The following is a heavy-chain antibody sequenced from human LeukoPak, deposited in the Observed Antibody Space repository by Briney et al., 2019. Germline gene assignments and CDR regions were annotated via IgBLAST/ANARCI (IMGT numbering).Heavy chain of an antibody. CDR2: IFHSGST. CDR3: ARKGYSYGYYFDY. D-gene: IGHD5-18*01. Sequence: SGTLSLTCAVSGGSISSTNWWSWVRQPPGKGLEWIGEIFHSGSTNYNPSLKSRVTISVDKSKNQFSLKLTSVTAADTAVYYCARKGYSYGYYFDYWGQGIVVTVSS. J-gene: IGHJ4*02. CDR1: GGSISSTNW. V-gene: IGHV4-4*02.